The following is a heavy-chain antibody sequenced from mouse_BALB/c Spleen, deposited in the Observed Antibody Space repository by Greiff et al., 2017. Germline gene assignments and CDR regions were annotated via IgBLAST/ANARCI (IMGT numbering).Heavy chain of an antibody. D-gene: IGHD1-1*01. J-gene: IGHJ4*01. CDR3: ARHSYGSSPYAMDY. V-gene: IGHV5-6*01. Sequence: DVHLVESGGDLVKPGGSLKLSCAASGFTFSSYGMSWVRQTPDKRLEWVATISSGGSYTYYPDSVKGRFTISRYNAKNTLYLQMSSLKSEDTAMCYCARHSYGSSPYAMDYWGKGTSVTVSS. CDR2: ISSGGSYT. CDR1: GFTFSSYG.